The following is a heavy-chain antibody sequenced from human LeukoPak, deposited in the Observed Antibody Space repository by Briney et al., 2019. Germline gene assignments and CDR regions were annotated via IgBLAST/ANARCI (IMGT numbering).Heavy chain of an antibody. V-gene: IGHV4-39*07. CDR3: AREKGSYGDYDY. Sequence: PSETLSLTCTVSGGSISSSSYYWGWIRQPPGKGLEWIGSIYYSGSTYYNPSLKSRVTISVDTSKNQFSLKLSSVTAADTAVYYCAREKGSYGDYDYWGQGTLVTVSS. D-gene: IGHD4-17*01. CDR2: IYYSGST. CDR1: GGSISSSSYY. J-gene: IGHJ4*02.